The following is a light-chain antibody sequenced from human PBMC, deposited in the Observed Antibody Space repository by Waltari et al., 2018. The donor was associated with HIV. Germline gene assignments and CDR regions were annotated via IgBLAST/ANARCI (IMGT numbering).Light chain of an antibody. V-gene: IGKV3-20*01. CDR2: SAS. CDR1: QSITNTY. J-gene: IGKJ2*01. CDR3: QHYGRSPPYT. Sequence: EVVLTQSPGTLTSSPGETIILSCRASQSITNTYLAWYQQRPGQTPKPLIYSASRRAAGIPERFSGSGSETDFTLTISRLEPDDFAVYYCQHYGRSPPYTFGQGTNLE.